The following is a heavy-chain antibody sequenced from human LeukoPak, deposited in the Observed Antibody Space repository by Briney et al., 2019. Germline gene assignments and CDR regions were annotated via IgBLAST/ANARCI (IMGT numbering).Heavy chain of an antibody. D-gene: IGHD1-26*01. CDR2: IYYSGSI. V-gene: IGHV4-59*08. CDR1: GGSISSYY. J-gene: IGHJ4*02. Sequence: SGGSLRLSCTVSGGSISSYYWSWIRQPPGKGLEWIGYIYYSGSINYNPSLKSRVTISVDTSKNQFSLKLRSVTAADTAVYYCARYSGSYSGFDYWGQGTLVTVSS. CDR3: ARYSGSYSGFDY.